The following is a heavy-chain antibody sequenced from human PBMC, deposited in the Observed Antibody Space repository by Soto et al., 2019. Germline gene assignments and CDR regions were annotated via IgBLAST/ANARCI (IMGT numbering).Heavy chain of an antibody. CDR2: IVVGSGST. CDR1: GFTFPSSA. J-gene: IGHJ4*02. Sequence: QMQLVQSGPEVKKPGTSVKVSCKASGFTFPSSAVQWVRQARGQSLEWIGWIVVGSGSTNSAQKFQERVTVTRDMSTTTVYMELSSLKFEDTAVYYCAADDMTTFIWGQGTLVTVSS. CDR3: AADDMTTFI. D-gene: IGHD1-1*01. V-gene: IGHV1-58*01.